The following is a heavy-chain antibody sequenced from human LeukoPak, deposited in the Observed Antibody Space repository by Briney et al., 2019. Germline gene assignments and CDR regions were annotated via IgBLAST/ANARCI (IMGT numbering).Heavy chain of an antibody. CDR1: GFTFSTYG. CDR3: ARGGRYSSGWYTRGFDY. Sequence: GGSLRLSCAASGFTFSTYGMTWVRQAPGRGLEWVSAISGSAARTFYADSVKGRFTISRDNSKNTLYLQMNSLRAEDTAVYYCARGGRYSSGWYTRGFDYWGQGTLVTVSS. J-gene: IGHJ4*02. D-gene: IGHD6-19*01. V-gene: IGHV3-23*01. CDR2: ISGSAART.